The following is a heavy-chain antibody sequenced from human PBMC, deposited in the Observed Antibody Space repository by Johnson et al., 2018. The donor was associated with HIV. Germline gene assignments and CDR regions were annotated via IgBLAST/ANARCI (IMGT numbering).Heavy chain of an antibody. CDR2: ISSNGGST. J-gene: IGHJ3*02. V-gene: IGHV3-64*01. D-gene: IGHD6-13*01. Sequence: VQLVESGGGLVQPGGSLRLSCAASGFTFSSYAMHWVRQAPGKGLEYVSAISSNGGSTYYANSVKGRFTISRDNSKNTLYLQMGSLRAEDMAVYYCTTDQLQQLVHDAFDIWGQGTLVTVSS. CDR3: TTDQLQQLVHDAFDI. CDR1: GFTFSSYA.